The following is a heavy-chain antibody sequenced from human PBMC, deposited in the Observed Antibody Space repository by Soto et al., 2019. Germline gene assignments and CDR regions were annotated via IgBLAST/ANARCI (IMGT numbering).Heavy chain of an antibody. V-gene: IGHV1-69*01. CDR1: GGTFSSYA. Sequence: QVQLVQSGAEVKKPGSSVKVSCKASGGTFSSYAISWVRQAPGQGLEWMGGIIPISGTANYAQKFQGRVTITADESTSTAYMELSSMRSEDTAVYYYSRSQGSSTSLEIYYYYYSGMDVWGQGTTVTVSS. CDR2: IIPISGTA. CDR3: SRSQGSSTSLEIYYYYYSGMDV. J-gene: IGHJ6*02. D-gene: IGHD2-2*01.